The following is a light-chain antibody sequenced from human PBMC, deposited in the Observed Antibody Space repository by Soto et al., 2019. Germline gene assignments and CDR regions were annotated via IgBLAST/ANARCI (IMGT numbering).Light chain of an antibody. V-gene: IGKV3-15*01. CDR3: QQYNEWPLT. Sequence: EIVMTQSPSTLSGSPGERATLSWWASQSVSSDLAWYQQKPGQAPRLLIYGASTRATGIPATFSGSGYGTEFNLTITSLQSEDFAVYYCQQYNEWPLTFGGGTKVDIK. CDR1: QSVSSD. J-gene: IGKJ4*01. CDR2: GAS.